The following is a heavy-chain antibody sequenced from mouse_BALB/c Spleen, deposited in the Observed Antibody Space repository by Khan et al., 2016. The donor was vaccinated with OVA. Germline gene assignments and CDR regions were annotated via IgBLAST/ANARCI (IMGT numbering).Heavy chain of an antibody. V-gene: IGHV2-6-1*01. CDR1: GFLLTNYG. CDR3: ARQPYYHYNIMDY. CDR2: IWSDGST. D-gene: IGHD2-10*01. J-gene: IGHJ4*01. Sequence: QVQLQQSGPGLVAPSQSLSITCTISGFLLTNYGVHWVRQPPGKGLEWLVVIWSDGSTTYNSALKSRLTISKDNSESQVFLKMNSLQTDDTAMYFCARQPYYHYNIMDYWGQGTSVTVSS.